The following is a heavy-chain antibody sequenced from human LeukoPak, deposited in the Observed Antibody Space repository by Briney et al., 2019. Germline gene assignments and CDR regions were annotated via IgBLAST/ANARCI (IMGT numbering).Heavy chain of an antibody. CDR3: ARSPHPVYDFDY. CDR1: GFTVSSNY. CDR2: IYSGGST. J-gene: IGHJ4*02. V-gene: IGHV3-53*01. D-gene: IGHD5/OR15-5a*01. Sequence: GGSLRLSCAASGFTVSSNYMSWVRQAPGKGLEWVSVIYSGGSTYYAASVKGRFTISRDNSKNTLYLQMNSLRAEDTAVYYCARSPHPVYDFDYWGQGPLVTVSS.